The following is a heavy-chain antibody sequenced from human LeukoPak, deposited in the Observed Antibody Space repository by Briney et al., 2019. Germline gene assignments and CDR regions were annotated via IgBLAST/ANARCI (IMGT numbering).Heavy chain of an antibody. CDR1: GFTFGDYA. V-gene: IGHV3-49*04. CDR3: ARLSSSDWQRFDY. J-gene: IGHJ4*02. D-gene: IGHD2-2*01. Sequence: GGSLRLSCTASGFTFGDYALSWVRQAPGKGLEWVSFIRSKAYGGTTEYAASVKGRFTISRDDSKSIAYLQMNSLKTEDTAVYYCARLSSSDWQRFDYWGQGTLVTVSS. CDR2: IRSKAYGGTT.